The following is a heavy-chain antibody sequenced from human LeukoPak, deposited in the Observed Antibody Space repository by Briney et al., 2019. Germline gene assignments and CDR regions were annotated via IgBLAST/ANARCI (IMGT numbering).Heavy chain of an antibody. Sequence: SETLSLTCTVSGGSISSYYWSWIRQPPGKGLEWIGEINHSGSTNYNPSLKSRVTISVDTSKNQFSLKLSSVTAADTAVYYCARGPFRSSTSVPSPSTRRWGYWGQGTLVTVSS. J-gene: IGHJ4*02. CDR1: GGSISSYY. CDR2: INHSGST. V-gene: IGHV4-34*01. D-gene: IGHD2-2*01. CDR3: ARGPFRSSTSVPSPSTRRWGY.